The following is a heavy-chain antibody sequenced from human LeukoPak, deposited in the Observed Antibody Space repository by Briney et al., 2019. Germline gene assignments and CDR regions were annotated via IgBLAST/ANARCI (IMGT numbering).Heavy chain of an antibody. CDR2: INHSGST. J-gene: IGHJ5*02. V-gene: IGHV4-34*01. CDR1: GGSFSGYY. CDR3: ARGRTAAAGYNWFDP. Sequence: SETLSLTCAVYGGSFSGYYWSWIRQPPGKGLEWIGEINHSGSTNYNPSLKSRVTISVDTSKNQFSLKLSSVTAADTAVYYCARGRTAAAGYNWFDPWGQGTLVTVSS. D-gene: IGHD6-13*01.